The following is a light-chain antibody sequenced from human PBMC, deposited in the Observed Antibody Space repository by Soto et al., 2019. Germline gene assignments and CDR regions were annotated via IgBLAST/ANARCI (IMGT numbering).Light chain of an antibody. CDR2: AAS. Sequence: AIQMTQSPSSLSASVGDRVTITCRARQGIRNDLVWYQQKPGKAPKLLIYAASSLQSGVPSRFSGSGSGTDFTLTISSLQPEDFATYYCLQDYNYPLTFGQGTKVDIK. CDR3: LQDYNYPLT. J-gene: IGKJ1*01. V-gene: IGKV1-6*01. CDR1: QGIRND.